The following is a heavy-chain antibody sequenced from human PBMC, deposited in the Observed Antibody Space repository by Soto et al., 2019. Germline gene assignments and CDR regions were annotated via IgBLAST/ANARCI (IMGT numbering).Heavy chain of an antibody. CDR3: AGGGRTCVVTSDFKY. CDR1: GFTFSDYA. V-gene: IGHV3-30*03. CDR2: VSQDGRNP. D-gene: IGHD3-16*01. J-gene: IGHJ4*02. Sequence: VQLVASGGGVVQPGRSLRLSCAASGFTFSDYAMHWGRQAPGKVLEWVADVSQDGRNPHYADSVKGRFTIPSDSSKKTVSLEVTSRRAEDRAVYYCAGGGRTCVVTSDFKYLGQGAVVTVSS.